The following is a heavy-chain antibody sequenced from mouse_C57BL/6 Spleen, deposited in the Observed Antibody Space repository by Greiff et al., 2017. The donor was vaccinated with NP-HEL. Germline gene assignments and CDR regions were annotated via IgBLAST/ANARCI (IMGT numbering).Heavy chain of an antibody. CDR1: GFTFTDYY. V-gene: IGHV7-3*01. CDR2: IRNKANGYTT. J-gene: IGHJ1*03. Sequence: EVQLVESGGGLVQPGGSLSLSCAASGFTFTDYYMSWVRQPPGKALEWLGFIRNKANGYTTEYSASVKGRFTISRDNSQSILYLQMNALRAEDSATYYCARYKGGLPPDVWGTGTTVTVSS. D-gene: IGHD2-4*01. CDR3: ARYKGGLPPDV.